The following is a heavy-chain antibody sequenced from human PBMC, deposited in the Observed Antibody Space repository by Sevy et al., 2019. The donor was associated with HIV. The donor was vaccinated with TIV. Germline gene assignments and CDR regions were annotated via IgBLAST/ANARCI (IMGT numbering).Heavy chain of an antibody. Sequence: GESLKISCAASGFTFSDYYMSWIRQAPGKGLEWVSYISSSGSTIYYADSVKGRFTISRDNAKNSLYLQMNSLRAEDTAVYYCATGLSGYGLDYWGQGTLVTVSS. CDR2: ISSSGSTI. CDR1: GFTFSDYY. V-gene: IGHV3-11*01. D-gene: IGHD5-12*01. CDR3: ATGLSGYGLDY. J-gene: IGHJ4*02.